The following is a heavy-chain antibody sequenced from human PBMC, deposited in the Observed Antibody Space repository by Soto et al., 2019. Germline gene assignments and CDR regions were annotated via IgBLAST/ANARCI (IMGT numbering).Heavy chain of an antibody. D-gene: IGHD1-26*01. CDR1: GGSIASSDW. Sequence: QVQLQESGPGLVKPSGTLSLTCVVSGGSIASSDWWSWVRQSPGKGLEWIGDIYQYGGTLYNPSLKSRVTISIDRSKNQFSLNLNSVTAADTAVYYCARSSGTFNWFDPWGQGTLVTVSS. J-gene: IGHJ5*02. V-gene: IGHV4-4*02. CDR3: ARSSGTFNWFDP. CDR2: IYQYGGT.